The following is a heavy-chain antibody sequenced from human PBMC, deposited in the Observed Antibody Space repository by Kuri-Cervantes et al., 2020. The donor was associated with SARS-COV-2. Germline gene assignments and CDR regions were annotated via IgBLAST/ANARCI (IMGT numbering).Heavy chain of an antibody. CDR3: ARVPHSVAWGRLQLPRYFDS. D-gene: IGHD5-24*01. CDR2: IYHSGST. CDR1: GYSISSGYY. V-gene: IGHV4-38-2*02. Sequence: GSLRLSCTVSGYSISSGYYWGWIRQPPGKGLEWIGSIYHSGSTYYNPSLKSRVTISVDTSKNQFSLKLGSVTAADTAVHYCARVPHSVAWGRLQLPRYFDSWGQGTLVTVSS. J-gene: IGHJ4*02.